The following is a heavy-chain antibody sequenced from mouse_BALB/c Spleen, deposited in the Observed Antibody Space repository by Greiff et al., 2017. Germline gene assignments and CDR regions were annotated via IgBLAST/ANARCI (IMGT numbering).Heavy chain of an antibody. CDR3: ARREYDYDVGPWLAY. CDR1: GFNIKDTY. Sequence: VQLQQSGAELVKPGASVKLSCTASGFNIKDTYMHWVKQRPEQGLEWIGRIDPANGNTKYDPKFQGKATITADTSSNTAYLQLSSLTSEDTAVYYCARREYDYDVGPWLAYWGQGTLVTVSA. CDR2: IDPANGNT. D-gene: IGHD2-4*01. J-gene: IGHJ3*01. V-gene: IGHV14-3*02.